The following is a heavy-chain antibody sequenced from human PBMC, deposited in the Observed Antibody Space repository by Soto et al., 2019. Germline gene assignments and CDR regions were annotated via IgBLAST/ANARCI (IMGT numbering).Heavy chain of an antibody. CDR2: IIPIFGTA. Sequence: VKVSCKASGGTFSSYAISWVRQAPGQGLEWMGGIIPIFGTANYAQKFQGRVTITADESTSTAYMELSSLRSEDTAVYYCARIKIFGVVTNAFDIWGQGTMVTVSS. CDR1: GGTFSSYA. D-gene: IGHD3-3*01. J-gene: IGHJ3*02. V-gene: IGHV1-69*01. CDR3: ARIKIFGVVTNAFDI.